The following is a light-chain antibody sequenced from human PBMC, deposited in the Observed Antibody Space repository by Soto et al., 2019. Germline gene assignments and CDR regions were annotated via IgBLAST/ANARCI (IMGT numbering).Light chain of an antibody. CDR3: QQSYSTVGRT. V-gene: IGKV1-39*01. CDR2: AAS. J-gene: IGKJ1*01. CDR1: QSITNY. Sequence: DIQMTQSPPSLSAFVGDRVTITCRASQSITNYLNWYQQKPGKAPKLLIYAASTLQSGVPSRFAGSGSGTDFTLTISNLQPEDFATYYCQQSYSTVGRTFGQGTKVEIK.